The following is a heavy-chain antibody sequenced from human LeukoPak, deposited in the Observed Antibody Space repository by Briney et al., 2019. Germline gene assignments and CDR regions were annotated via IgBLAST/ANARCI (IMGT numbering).Heavy chain of an antibody. D-gene: IGHD3-22*01. V-gene: IGHV4-34*01. Sequence: ASETLSLTCAVYGGSISSYYWSWIRQPAGKGLEWIGEINHSGSTNYNPSLKSRVTISVDTSKNQFSLKLSSVTAADTAVYYCARPGSSYYYDSSGYYSRWFDSWGQGTLVTVSS. J-gene: IGHJ5*01. CDR1: GGSISSYY. CDR2: INHSGST. CDR3: ARPGSSYYYDSSGYYSRWFDS.